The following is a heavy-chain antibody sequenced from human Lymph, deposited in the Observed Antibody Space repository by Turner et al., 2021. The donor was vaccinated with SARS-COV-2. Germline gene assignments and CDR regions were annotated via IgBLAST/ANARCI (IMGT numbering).Heavy chain of an antibody. CDR2: ISYDGSNK. J-gene: IGHJ6*02. V-gene: IGHV3-30*04. CDR3: ARYASGGYFYYGMDV. Sequence: QVQLVESGGGVVQPGMSLRLSCAASGFTFSTYAIYWVRQAPGKGLEWVAVISYDGSNKYYADSVKGRFTISRDNSKNTLYLQMNSLRAEDTAVYYCARYASGGYFYYGMDVWGQGTTVTVSS. CDR1: GFTFSTYA. D-gene: IGHD3-10*01.